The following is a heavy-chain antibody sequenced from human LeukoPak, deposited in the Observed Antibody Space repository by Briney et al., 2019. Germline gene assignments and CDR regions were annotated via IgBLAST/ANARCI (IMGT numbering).Heavy chain of an antibody. J-gene: IGHJ4*02. V-gene: IGHV4-61*01. Sequence: SETLSLACTVSGGSVSSGSYYWSWIRQPPGKGLEWIGYISYSGSTNYNPSLKSRVTISVNTSKNQFSLKLSSVTAADTADYYCARDIIVDYYFDYWGQGTLVTVSS. CDR3: ARDIIVDYYFDY. D-gene: IGHD3-22*01. CDR1: GGSVSSGSYY. CDR2: ISYSGST.